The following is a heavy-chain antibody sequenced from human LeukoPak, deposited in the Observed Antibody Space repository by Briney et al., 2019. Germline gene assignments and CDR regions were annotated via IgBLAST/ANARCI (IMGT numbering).Heavy chain of an antibody. Sequence: GGSLRLSSAASGFTFSSYSMNWVRQAPGKGLEWVSYISSSSSTIYYADSVKGRFTISRDNAKNSLYLQMNSLRAEDTAVYYCARKPPGAARSPFDYWGQGTLVTVSS. V-gene: IGHV3-48*01. D-gene: IGHD6-6*01. CDR1: GFTFSSYS. J-gene: IGHJ4*02. CDR3: ARKPPGAARSPFDY. CDR2: ISSSSSTI.